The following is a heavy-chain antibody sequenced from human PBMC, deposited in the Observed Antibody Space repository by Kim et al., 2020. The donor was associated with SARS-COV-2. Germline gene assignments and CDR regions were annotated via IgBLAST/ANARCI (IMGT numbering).Heavy chain of an antibody. V-gene: IGHV1-2*02. J-gene: IGHJ4*02. CDR3: ARFRRDYFDY. Sequence: GTNYAQKFQGRVTMTRDTSISTAYMELSRLRSDDTAVYYCARFRRDYFDYWGQGTLVTVSS. CDR2: GT.